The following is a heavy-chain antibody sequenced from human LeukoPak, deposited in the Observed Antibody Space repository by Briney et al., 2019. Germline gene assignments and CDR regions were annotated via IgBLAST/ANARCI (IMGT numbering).Heavy chain of an antibody. V-gene: IGHV1-2*02. CDR2: INPNSGGT. D-gene: IGHD3-10*01. J-gene: IGHJ6*02. CDR3: ARIMVRGVITPGAQADV. CDR1: GYTFTGYY. Sequence: AAVKVSCKASGYTFTGYYMHWVRQAPGQGLEWMGWINPNSGGTNYAQKFQGRVTMTRDTSISTAYMELSRPRSDDTAVYYCARIMVRGVITPGAQADVWGQGTTVTVS.